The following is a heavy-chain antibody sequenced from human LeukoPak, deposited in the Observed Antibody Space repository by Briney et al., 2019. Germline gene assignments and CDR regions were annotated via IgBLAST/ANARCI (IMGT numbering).Heavy chain of an antibody. CDR2: INSDGSST. V-gene: IGHV3-74*01. Sequence: PGGSLRLSCAASGFTFSSYGMHWVRQAPGKGLVWVSRINSDGSSTSYADSVKGRFTISRDNAKNTLYLQMNSLGAEDTAVYYCARDRVSPGYSSSWYAGIDPWGQGTLVTVSS. CDR1: GFTFSSYG. J-gene: IGHJ5*02. CDR3: ARDRVSPGYSSSWYAGIDP. D-gene: IGHD6-13*01.